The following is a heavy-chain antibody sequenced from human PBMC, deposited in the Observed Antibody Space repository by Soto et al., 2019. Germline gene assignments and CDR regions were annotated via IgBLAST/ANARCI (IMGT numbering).Heavy chain of an antibody. D-gene: IGHD6-19*01. V-gene: IGHV3-21*01. CDR3: ARDSGVGWSYYYYYMDV. Sequence: GGSLRLSCAASGFTFSSYSMNWVRQAPGKGLEWVSSISSSSSYIYYADSVKGRFTISRDNAKNSLYLQMNSLRAEDTTVYYCARDSGVGWSYYYYYMDVWGKGTTVTVSS. J-gene: IGHJ6*03. CDR2: ISSSSSYI. CDR1: GFTFSSYS.